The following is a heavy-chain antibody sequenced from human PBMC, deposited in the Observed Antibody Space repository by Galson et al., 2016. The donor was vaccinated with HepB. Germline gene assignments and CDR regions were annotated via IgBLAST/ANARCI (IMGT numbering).Heavy chain of an antibody. CDR2: RYYTGAS. D-gene: IGHD3-3*01. CDR1: GGSISSASHY. V-gene: IGHV4-39*01. Sequence: ETLSLTCSVSGGSISSASHYWGWIRQSPGKGLEWIGSRYYTGASYYNPSLKSRVTVSVDTSKNQFPLRLSSMAAADTAVYYCARHLRRFFFDYWGQGALVIVSS. CDR3: ARHLRRFFFDY. J-gene: IGHJ4*02.